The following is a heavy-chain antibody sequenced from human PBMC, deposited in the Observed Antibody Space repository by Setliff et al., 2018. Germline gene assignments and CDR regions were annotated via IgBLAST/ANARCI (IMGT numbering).Heavy chain of an antibody. V-gene: IGHV2-70*11. CDR3: ARTVRSGSYHYYYMDV. Sequence: SGPTLVNPTQTLTLTCTFSGFSISTSGMCVSWIRQSPGKALEWLARIDWDDDKYYSTSLKTRLTISKDTSKNQVVLTMTNMDSVDTATYYCARTVRSGSYHYYYMDVWDKGTTVTVSS. J-gene: IGHJ6*03. D-gene: IGHD1-26*01. CDR1: GFSISTSGMC. CDR2: IDWDDDK.